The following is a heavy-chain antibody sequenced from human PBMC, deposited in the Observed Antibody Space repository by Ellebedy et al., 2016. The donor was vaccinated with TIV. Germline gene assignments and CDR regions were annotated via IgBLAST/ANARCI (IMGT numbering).Heavy chain of an antibody. Sequence: GESLKISCAASGFAFSSYAMSWVRQAPGKGLEWVSTIDNSGRSTYYADSVKGRFTSSRDNSKNTLYLKVNSLTAEDTAVYYCAKSAGVPVWYFDYWGQGTLVTVSS. V-gene: IGHV3-23*01. CDR3: AKSAGVPVWYFDY. CDR1: GFAFSSYA. D-gene: IGHD2-21*01. J-gene: IGHJ4*02. CDR2: IDNSGRST.